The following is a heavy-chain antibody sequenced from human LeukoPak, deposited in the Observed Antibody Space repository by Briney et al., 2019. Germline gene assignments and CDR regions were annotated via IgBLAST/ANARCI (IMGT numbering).Heavy chain of an antibody. Sequence: PGTSLRLSCAASGFTFTRYGMHWVRQAPGNGLEWVALITYAGYYKYYSDSVKGRFTISSDTSKNTLYLQMNSLRAEDTAVYYCARDLSPMVRASPMGYWGQGTLVTVSS. CDR3: ARDLSPMVRASPMGY. CDR2: ITYAGYYK. D-gene: IGHD3-10*01. CDR1: GFTFTRYG. V-gene: IGHV3-30*03. J-gene: IGHJ4*02.